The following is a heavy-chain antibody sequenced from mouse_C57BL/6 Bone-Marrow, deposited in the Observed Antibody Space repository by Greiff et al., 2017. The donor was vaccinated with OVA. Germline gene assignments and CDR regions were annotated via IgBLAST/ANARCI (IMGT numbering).Heavy chain of an antibody. CDR2: INPNNGGT. V-gene: IGHV1-18*01. D-gene: IGHD4-1*01. Sequence: EVQRVESGPELVKPGASVKIPCKASGYTFTDYNMDWVKQSHGKSLEWIGDINPNNGGTIYNQKFKGKATLTVDKSSSTAYMELRSLTSEDTAVYYCARGPNWAFDYWGQGTTLTVSS. J-gene: IGHJ2*01. CDR3: ARGPNWAFDY. CDR1: GYTFTDYN.